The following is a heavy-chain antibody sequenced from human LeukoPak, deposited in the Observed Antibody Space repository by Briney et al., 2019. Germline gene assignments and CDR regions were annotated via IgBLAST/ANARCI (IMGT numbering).Heavy chain of an antibody. CDR1: GGSFSGYY. Sequence: PLETLSLTCAVYGGSFSGYYWSWIRQPPGKGLEWIGEINHSGSTNYNPSLKSRVTISVDTSKNQFSLKLSSVTAADTAVYYCARGLGGYSYGHYYYGMDVWGQGTTVTVSS. D-gene: IGHD5-18*01. CDR2: INHSGST. CDR3: ARGLGGYSYGHYYYGMDV. J-gene: IGHJ6*02. V-gene: IGHV4-34*01.